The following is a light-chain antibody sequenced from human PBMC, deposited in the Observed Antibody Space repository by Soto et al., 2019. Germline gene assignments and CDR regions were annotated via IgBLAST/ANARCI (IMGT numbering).Light chain of an antibody. CDR2: GAS. J-gene: IGKJ1*01. Sequence: IVLTQSPGTLSLSPGERATLSCRASQSVSSSYLAWYQQKPGQAPRLLIYGASSRATGIPDRFSGSGSGTDFTLTISRLEPEDFAVYYCQQYGSSTGWTFGQGTKVDIK. V-gene: IGKV3-20*01. CDR3: QQYGSSTGWT. CDR1: QSVSSSY.